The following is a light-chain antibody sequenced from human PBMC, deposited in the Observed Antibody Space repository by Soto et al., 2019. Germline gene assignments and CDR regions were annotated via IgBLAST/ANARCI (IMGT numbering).Light chain of an antibody. CDR1: QNIVNK. Sequence: EIVMTQSPATLSVSPGERVTLSCRASQNIVNKLAWYQQKPGQGPWLLIYGASTRATGVPARFSGSGSGTEFTLTISSLQSEDFALYYCQQYYSWPLTFGPGTKLDVK. V-gene: IGKV3-15*01. J-gene: IGKJ3*01. CDR3: QQYYSWPLT. CDR2: GAS.